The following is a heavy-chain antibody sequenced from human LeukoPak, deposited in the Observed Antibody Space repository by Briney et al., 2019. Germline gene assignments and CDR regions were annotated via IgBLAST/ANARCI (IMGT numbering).Heavy chain of an antibody. D-gene: IGHD3-16*01. V-gene: IGHV3-21*01. CDR2: ISSSSSYI. Sequence: GGSLRLSCAASGFTFSSYSMNWVRQAPGKGLEWVSSISSSSSYIYYADSVKGRFTISRDNAKNSLYLQMNSLRAEDTAVYYCARDGGGGYRYYFDYWGQGTLVTVSS. CDR1: GFTFSSYS. CDR3: ARDGGGGYRYYFDY. J-gene: IGHJ4*02.